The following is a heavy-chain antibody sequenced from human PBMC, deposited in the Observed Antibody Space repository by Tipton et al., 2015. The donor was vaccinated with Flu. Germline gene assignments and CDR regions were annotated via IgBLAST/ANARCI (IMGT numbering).Heavy chain of an antibody. J-gene: IGHJ6*02. D-gene: IGHD2-2*01. CDR1: GFTVTSSY. CDR3: ARGPQVPVWPYYYGMDV. V-gene: IGHV3-53*01. CDR2: IYGGGTT. Sequence: GSLRLSCAASGFTVTSSYMSWVRQAPGKGLEWVSVIYGGGTTDYADSVKCRFTISRDKSKNALYLQMSSLRAEDTAVYYCARGPQVPVWPYYYGMDVWGQGTSVTVSS.